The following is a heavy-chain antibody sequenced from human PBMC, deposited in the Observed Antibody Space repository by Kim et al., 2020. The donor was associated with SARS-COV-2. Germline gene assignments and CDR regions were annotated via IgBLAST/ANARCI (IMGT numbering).Heavy chain of an antibody. J-gene: IGHJ2*01. D-gene: IGHD3-3*01. Sequence: SETLSLTCAVSDESFSDDYWSAYYWTWIRQAPGEGLEWVGEISHSGTTHYNPSLKSRVTISVDTSTKQFSLKVSSVTAADTATYFCARGGGTIFGNSYF. V-gene: IGHV4-34*01. CDR2: ISHSGTT. CDR3: ARGGGTIFGNSYF. CDR1: DESFSDDYWSAYY.